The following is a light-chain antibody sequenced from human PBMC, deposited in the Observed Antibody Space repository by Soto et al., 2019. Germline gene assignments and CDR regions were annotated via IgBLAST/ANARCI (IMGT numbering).Light chain of an antibody. J-gene: IGLJ1*01. CDR1: SSDVECYRH. Sequence: QSVLTQPSSVSGSPGQSFTISCTGASSDVECYRHVSWYQCHTCKVPKLLIYEGSQRPSGVSDRFSGSEPGNTASLTISGLQDEDEADYYCCSSAPSSTDVFGTGTKVTVL. CDR2: EGS. CDR3: CSSAPSSTDV. V-gene: IGLV2-23*01.